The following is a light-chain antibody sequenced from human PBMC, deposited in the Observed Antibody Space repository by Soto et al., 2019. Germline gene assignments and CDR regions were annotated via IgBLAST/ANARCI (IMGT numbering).Light chain of an antibody. CDR3: QQYGSSPLYRRLAMYS. V-gene: IGKV3-20*01. CDR1: QSVSSSY. J-gene: IGKJ2*03. Sequence: EIVLTQSPGTLSLSPGERATLSCRASQSVSSSYLAWYQQKPGQAPRLLIYGASSRATGIPDRFSGSGSGTDFTLTISRLEPEDFAVYYCQQYGSSPLYRRLAMYSFGQGTKLEIK. CDR2: GAS.